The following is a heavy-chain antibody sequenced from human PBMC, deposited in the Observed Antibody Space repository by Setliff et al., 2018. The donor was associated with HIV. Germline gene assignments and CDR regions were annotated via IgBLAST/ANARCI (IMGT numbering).Heavy chain of an antibody. D-gene: IGHD3-10*01. V-gene: IGHV3-7*01. J-gene: IGHJ4*02. Sequence: PGGSMRLSCAASRFDFNNYWMCWVRQAPGKGLEWVANIGQDGSEKNYVDSVKGRFTISRDNAKNSMDLQMNSLRAEDTAVYYCARHDVVRGAIDNWGQGTLVTVSS. CDR3: ARHDVVRGAIDN. CDR2: IGQDGSEK. CDR1: RFDFNNYW.